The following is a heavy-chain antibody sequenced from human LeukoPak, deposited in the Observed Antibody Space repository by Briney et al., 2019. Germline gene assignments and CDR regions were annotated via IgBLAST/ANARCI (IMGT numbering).Heavy chain of an antibody. V-gene: IGHV4-59*12. J-gene: IGHJ6*03. CDR2: IYYSGST. D-gene: IGHD6-13*01. Sequence: SEALSLTCTVSGGSISSYYWSWIRQPPGKGLEWIGYIYYSGSTNYNPSLKSRVTISVDTSKNQFSLKLSSVTAADTAVYYCARDPADSSPYYYYMDVWGKGTTVTVSS. CDR1: GGSISSYY. CDR3: ARDPADSSPYYYYMDV.